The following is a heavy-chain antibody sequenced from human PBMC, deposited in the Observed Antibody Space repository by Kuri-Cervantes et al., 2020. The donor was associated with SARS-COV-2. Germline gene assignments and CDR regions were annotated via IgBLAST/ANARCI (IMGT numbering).Heavy chain of an antibody. V-gene: IGHV3-21*01. CDR3: ARSGYYYNNWFDP. J-gene: IGHJ5*02. CDR2: ISSSSSYI. CDR1: GFTFSSYS. D-gene: IGHD3-22*01. Sequence: GGSLRLSCAASGFTFSSYSMNWVRQAPGKGLEWVSSISSSSSYIYYADSVKGRFTISRDNAKNSLYLQMNSLRAEDTAVYYCARSGYYYNNWFDPWGQGTLVTVSS.